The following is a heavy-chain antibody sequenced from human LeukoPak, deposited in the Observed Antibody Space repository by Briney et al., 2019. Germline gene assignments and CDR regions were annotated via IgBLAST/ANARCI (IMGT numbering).Heavy chain of an antibody. CDR3: ARGGYPDAFDI. J-gene: IGHJ3*02. Sequence: SETLSLTCAVYGGSFSGYYWSWIRQPPGKGLEWIGEINHSGSTYYNPSLKSRVTISVDRSKNQFSLKLSSVTAADTAVYYCARGGYPDAFDIWGQGTMVTVSS. CDR1: GGSFSGYY. CDR2: INHSGST. V-gene: IGHV4-34*01. D-gene: IGHD2-15*01.